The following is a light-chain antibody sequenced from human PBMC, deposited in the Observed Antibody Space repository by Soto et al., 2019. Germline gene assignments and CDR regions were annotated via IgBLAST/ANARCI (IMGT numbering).Light chain of an antibody. CDR3: QQHKQWHIT. V-gene: IGKV3D-15*01. CDR2: YIS. Sequence: EIVMPQSTAPLSVSPGETACVSCRASQSAGNFLAWYRQKPGQAPRLLIYYISTRATGIPARFSGSGSGTELTLSINILQSEDSAVYYCQQHKQWHITFGQGTRLEIK. J-gene: IGKJ5*01. CDR1: QSAGNF.